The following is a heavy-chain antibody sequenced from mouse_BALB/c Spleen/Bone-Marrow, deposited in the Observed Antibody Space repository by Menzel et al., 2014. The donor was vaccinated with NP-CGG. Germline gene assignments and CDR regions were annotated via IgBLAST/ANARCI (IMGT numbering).Heavy chain of an antibody. Sequence: QVQLQQSGAEPAKPGASVKMSCKASGYTFTSYWMHWVKQRPGQGLEWIGYTNPSTGYTEYNQKFKDKATLTADKSSSTAYMQLSSLTSEDSAVYFCARGRFAYWGQGTLVTVSA. CDR2: TNPSTGYT. J-gene: IGHJ3*01. V-gene: IGHV1-7*01. CDR1: GYTFTSYW. CDR3: ARGRFAY.